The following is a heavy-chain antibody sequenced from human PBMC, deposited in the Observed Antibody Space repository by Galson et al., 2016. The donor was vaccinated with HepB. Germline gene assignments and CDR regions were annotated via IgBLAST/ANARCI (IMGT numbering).Heavy chain of an antibody. D-gene: IGHD3-10*01. V-gene: IGHV2-5*02. CDR2: IFWDDDK. CDR3: ARSSPYYYGSGSPFDP. Sequence: PALVKPTQTLTLTCTFSGFSLNTSGVNVGWVRQPPGKALEWLALIFWDDDKRYSPSLKSRLTITKDTTKNQVVLTITNMDPVDTATYYCARSSPYYYGSGSPFDPWGQGTLVTVSS. CDR1: GFSLNTSGVN. J-gene: IGHJ5*02.